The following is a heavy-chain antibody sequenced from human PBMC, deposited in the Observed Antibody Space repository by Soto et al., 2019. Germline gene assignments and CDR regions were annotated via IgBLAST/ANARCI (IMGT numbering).Heavy chain of an antibody. Sequence: ASVKVSCKASGGTFSSYAISWVRQAPGQGLEWMGGIIPIFGTANYAQKFQGRVTITADESTSTAYMELSSLRSEDTAVYYCARDGPYYYDSSGYYYDDFDIWGQGTMVTVSS. CDR1: GGTFSSYA. J-gene: IGHJ3*02. CDR3: ARDGPYYYDSSGYYYDDFDI. D-gene: IGHD3-22*01. CDR2: IIPIFGTA. V-gene: IGHV1-69*13.